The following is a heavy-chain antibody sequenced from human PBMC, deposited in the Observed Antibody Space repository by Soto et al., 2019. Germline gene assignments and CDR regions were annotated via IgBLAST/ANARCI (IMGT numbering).Heavy chain of an antibody. CDR1: GFTFDDYG. V-gene: IGHV3-9*01. D-gene: IGHD1-1*01. Sequence: ESGGGLVQPGRSLRLSCAASGFTFDDYGMHWVRQAPGKGLEWVSGISWNSGSIGYADSVKGRFTISRDNARNSLYLQMNSLRAEDTALYYCAKGQGNWNDGDGFDIWGQGTTVTVSS. CDR2: ISWNSGSI. J-gene: IGHJ3*02. CDR3: AKGQGNWNDGDGFDI.